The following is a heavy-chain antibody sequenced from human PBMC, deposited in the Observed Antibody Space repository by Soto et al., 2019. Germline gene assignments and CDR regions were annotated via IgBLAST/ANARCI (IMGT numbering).Heavy chain of an antibody. CDR2: ISGSGGST. J-gene: IGHJ4*02. CDR3: ARAPDILTGYYYY. D-gene: IGHD3-9*01. Sequence: GGSLRLSCAASGFTFSSYAMSWVRQAPGKGLEWVSAISGSGGSTYYADSVKGRFTISRDNSKNTLYLQMNSLRAEDTAVYYCARAPDILTGYYYYWGQGTLVTVSS. V-gene: IGHV3-23*01. CDR1: GFTFSSYA.